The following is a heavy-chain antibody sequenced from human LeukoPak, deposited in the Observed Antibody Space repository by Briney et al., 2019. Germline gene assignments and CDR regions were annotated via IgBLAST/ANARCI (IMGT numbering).Heavy chain of an antibody. D-gene: IGHD6-13*01. CDR3: ARDRWQQLGPDYGMDV. J-gene: IGHJ6*04. CDR1: GYTFTSYG. Sequence: ASVKVSCKASGYTFTSYGISWVRQAPGQGLEWMGWISAYNGNTNYAQKLQGRVTMTTDTSTSTAYMELRSLRSDDTAVYYCARDRWQQLGPDYGMDVWGKGTTVTVPS. CDR2: ISAYNGNT. V-gene: IGHV1-18*04.